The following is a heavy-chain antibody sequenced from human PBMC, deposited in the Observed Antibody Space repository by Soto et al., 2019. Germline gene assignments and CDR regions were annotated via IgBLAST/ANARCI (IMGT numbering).Heavy chain of an antibody. CDR2: ISKDSGRAT. CDR1: GFIFRDWF. V-gene: IGHV3-11*01. J-gene: IGHJ3*02. D-gene: IGHD5-12*01. CDR3: ARVPPGGYSGYDSAFDI. Sequence: PGGSLRLSCAASGFIFRDWFMSWIRQAPGKGLEWISYISKDSGRATRYADSVKGRFTISRDNAKNSLFLQMNNLTVEDTAVYYCARVPPGGYSGYDSAFDIWGQGTMVTVSS.